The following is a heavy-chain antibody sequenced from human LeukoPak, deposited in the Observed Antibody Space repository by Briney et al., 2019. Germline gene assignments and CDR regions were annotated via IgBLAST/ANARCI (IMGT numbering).Heavy chain of an antibody. D-gene: IGHD6-13*01. CDR2: IRYDGSNK. CDR3: AKKAAAGIAHFDY. Sequence: PGGSLRLSCAASGFTFSSYGMHWVRQAPGKGLEGVAFIRYDGSNKYYADSVKGRFTIYRDNSKNTLYLQMNSLRAEDTAVYYCAKKAAAGIAHFDYWGQGTLVTVSS. J-gene: IGHJ4*02. V-gene: IGHV3-30*02. CDR1: GFTFSSYG.